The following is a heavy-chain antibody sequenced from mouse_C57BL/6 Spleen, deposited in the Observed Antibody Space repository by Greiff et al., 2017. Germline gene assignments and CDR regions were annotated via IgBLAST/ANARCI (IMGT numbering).Heavy chain of an antibody. CDR3: ARSVWLPYYFDD. V-gene: IGHV1-64*01. CDR2: IHPNSGST. Sequence: VQLQQPGAELVKPGASVKLSCKASGYTFTSYWMHWVKQRPGQGLEWIGMIHPNSGSTNYNEKFKSKATLTVDKSSSTAYMQLSSLTSEDSAVYSGARSVWLPYYFDDWGQGTTLTVSS. D-gene: IGHD2-2*01. J-gene: IGHJ2*01. CDR1: GYTFTSYW.